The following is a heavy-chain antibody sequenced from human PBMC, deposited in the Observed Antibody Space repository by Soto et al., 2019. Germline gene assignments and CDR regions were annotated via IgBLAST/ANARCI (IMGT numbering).Heavy chain of an antibody. CDR1: GFTFNNYG. Sequence: GGSLRLSCAASGFTFNNYGMHWVRQAPGKGLEWVAAISNDANDKYYADSVKGRLTISRDNSKNTLYLRVNSLTTEDTAVYYCAKDQGIAASHGIDWGQGTMVTVSS. CDR3: AKDQGIAASHGID. J-gene: IGHJ3*01. V-gene: IGHV3-30*18. CDR2: ISNDANDK. D-gene: IGHD6-13*01.